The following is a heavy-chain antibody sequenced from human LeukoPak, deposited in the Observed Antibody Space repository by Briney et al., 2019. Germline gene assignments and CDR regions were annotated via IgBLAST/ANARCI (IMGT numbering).Heavy chain of an antibody. J-gene: IGHJ1*01. V-gene: IGHV3-66*01. CDR1: GFTASSNY. D-gene: IGHD3-9*01. CDR2: IYSGGAT. Sequence: GGSLRLSCAATGFTASSNYMSWVRQAPGKGLEWVSVIYSGGATYYADSVKGRFTISRGTSKNTLYLQMNSLRAEDTAVYYCAGGYYDVLTGYSSGGYFQHWGQGTLVTVSS. CDR3: AGGYYDVLTGYSSGGYFQH.